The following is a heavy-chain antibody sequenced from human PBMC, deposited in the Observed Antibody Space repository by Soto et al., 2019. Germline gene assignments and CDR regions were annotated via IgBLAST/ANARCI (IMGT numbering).Heavy chain of an antibody. V-gene: IGHV1-18*01. CDR3: ARFLYYYGSGSPRMDV. D-gene: IGHD3-10*01. J-gene: IGHJ6*02. CDR2: ISAYNGNT. CDR1: GYTFTSYG. Sequence: QVQLVQSGAEVKKPGASVKVSCKASGYTFTSYGISWVRQAPGQGLEWMGWISAYNGNTNYAQKLQGRVTMTTDTSTSTAYMELRSVRSDDTAVYYCARFLYYYGSGSPRMDVWGQGTTVTVSS.